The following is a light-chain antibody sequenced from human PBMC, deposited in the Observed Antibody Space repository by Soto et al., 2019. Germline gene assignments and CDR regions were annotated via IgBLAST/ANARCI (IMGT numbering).Light chain of an antibody. V-gene: IGKV3-20*01. CDR1: QSVSSSY. CDR3: QQYGSSLFT. J-gene: IGKJ3*01. Sequence: EIVLTQSPGTLSSSPGERATLSCRASQSVSSSYLAWYQQKPGQAPRLLIYGASSRATGIPDRFIGSGSGTDFTLTISRLEPEDFAVYYCQQYGSSLFTFGPGTKVDIK. CDR2: GAS.